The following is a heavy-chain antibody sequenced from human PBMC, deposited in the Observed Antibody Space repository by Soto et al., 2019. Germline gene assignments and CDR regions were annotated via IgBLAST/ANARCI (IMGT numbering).Heavy chain of an antibody. V-gene: IGHV3-23*01. D-gene: IGHD2-21*01. CDR3: AKAYWSSVVVIAIRASDI. CDR2: ISGSGGST. CDR1: GFTFSSYA. Sequence: EVQLLESGGGLVQPGGSLRLSCAASGFTFSSYAMSWVRQAPGKGLEWVSAISGSGGSTYYADSVKGRFTISRDNSKNTLYLQMNSLRAEDTAVYYCAKAYWSSVVVIAIRASDIWGQGTMVTVSS. J-gene: IGHJ3*02.